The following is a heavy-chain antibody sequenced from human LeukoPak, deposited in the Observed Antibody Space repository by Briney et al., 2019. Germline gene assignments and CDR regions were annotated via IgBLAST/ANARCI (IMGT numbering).Heavy chain of an antibody. D-gene: IGHD4-17*01. V-gene: IGHV3-21*01. CDR2: ISSSSCSI. J-gene: IGHJ5*02. Sequence: GGSLRLSCAASGFTFSIHTMNWVRQAPGKGLEWVSSISSSSCSIYYADSVKGRFTISRDNAKSSLYLQMNSLRAEDTAVYYCARDSQTLTTVTNWFDPWGQGTLVTVSS. CDR3: ARDSQTLTTVTNWFDP. CDR1: GFTFSIHT.